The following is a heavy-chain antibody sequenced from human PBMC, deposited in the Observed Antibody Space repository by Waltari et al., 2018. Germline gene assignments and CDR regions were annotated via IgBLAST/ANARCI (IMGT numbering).Heavy chain of an antibody. Sequence: QMLLQQWGAGLLKPSETLSLTCSLSGGSFLDSDWGWIRQPPGKGLEGIGQISQSGTTTSNPSLRRRVSLSLDASQKRFGLKMTSVSASDSAIFYCVRVTQVWLRGFYHPYMDVWGRGTTVIVSS. CDR1: GGSFLDSD. CDR3: VRVTQVWLRGFYHPYMDV. D-gene: IGHD3-9*01. CDR2: ISQSGTT. J-gene: IGHJ6*03. V-gene: IGHV4-34*02.